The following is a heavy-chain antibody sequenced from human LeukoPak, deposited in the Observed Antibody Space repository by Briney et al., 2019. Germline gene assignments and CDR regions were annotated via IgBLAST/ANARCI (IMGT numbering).Heavy chain of an antibody. V-gene: IGHV4-59*12. D-gene: IGHD5-24*01. Sequence: SETLSLTCTVSGGSISSSYWTWIRQPPGKGLEWIGYVSYSGSTNYNPSLKSRVTISVDTSKNQFSLKLSSVTAAETAVYYCAREGRYRYGYNEYHSYMDIWGKGTTVTVSS. CDR1: GGSISSSY. J-gene: IGHJ6*03. CDR3: AREGRYRYGYNEYHSYMDI. CDR2: VSYSGST.